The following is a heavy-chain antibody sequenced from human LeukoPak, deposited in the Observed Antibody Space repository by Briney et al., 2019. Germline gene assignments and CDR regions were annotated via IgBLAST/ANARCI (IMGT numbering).Heavy chain of an antibody. CDR2: IYYSGST. D-gene: IGHD2-21*01. CDR1: GGSISSYY. J-gene: IGHJ4*02. V-gene: IGHV4-59*01. Sequence: SETLSLTCTVSGGSISSYYWSWIRQPPGKGLEWIGYIYYSGSTNYNPSLKSRVTISVDTSKNLFSLKLSSVTAADTAVYCCARGSKLVVGIDYFDYWGQGTLVTVSS. CDR3: ARGSKLVVGIDYFDY.